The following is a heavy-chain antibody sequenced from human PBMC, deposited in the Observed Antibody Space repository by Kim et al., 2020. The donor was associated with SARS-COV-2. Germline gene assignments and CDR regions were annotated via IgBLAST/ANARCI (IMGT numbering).Heavy chain of an antibody. CDR3: ARVGYYDILTGWGYGMDV. J-gene: IGHJ6*02. V-gene: IGHV4-4*02. D-gene: IGHD3-9*01. CDR2: IYHSGST. CDR1: GGSISSSNW. Sequence: SETLSLTCAVSGGSISSSNWWSWVRQPPGKGLEWIGEIYHSGSTNYNPSLKSRVTISVDKSKNQFSLKLSSLTAADTAVYYCARVGYYDILTGWGYGMDVWGQGTTVTVSS.